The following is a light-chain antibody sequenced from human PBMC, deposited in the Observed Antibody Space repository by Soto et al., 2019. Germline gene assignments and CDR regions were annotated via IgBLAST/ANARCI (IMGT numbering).Light chain of an antibody. V-gene: IGKV4-1*01. Sequence: DIVMTQSPDSLAVSLGARATITCKSSHSLFYTSNNKNYLAWYQQKPGQSPKLLFYWASTRESGVPDRISASGSGTDFTLTLSSLQAGDVAVYYFQQYFTIPHNFGQGTKVEIK. J-gene: IGKJ2*01. CDR1: HSLFYTSNNKNY. CDR3: QQYFTIPHN. CDR2: WAS.